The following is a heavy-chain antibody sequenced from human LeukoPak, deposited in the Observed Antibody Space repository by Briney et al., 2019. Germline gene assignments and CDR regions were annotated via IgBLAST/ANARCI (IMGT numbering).Heavy chain of an antibody. CDR2: IASETDGGAT. D-gene: IGHD3-10*01. J-gene: IGHJ4*02. CDR1: GLTVTNAW. V-gene: IGHV3-15*07. CDR3: TTGIRGD. Sequence: GGSLRLSCSASGLTVTNAWMNWVRQAPGEGLDWVGRIASETDGGATDYAAPVKGGFTISRDDSKNTLNLQMNSLKTEDTAVYYCTTGIRGDWGQGTLVTVSS.